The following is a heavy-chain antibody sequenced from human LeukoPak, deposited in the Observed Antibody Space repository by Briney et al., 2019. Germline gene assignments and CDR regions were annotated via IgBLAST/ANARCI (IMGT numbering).Heavy chain of an antibody. J-gene: IGHJ3*02. CDR1: GFIFSSYS. Sequence: GGSLRLSCVASGFIFSSYSMNWVRQAPGKGLEWVSSISSSSSYIYYADSVKGRFTISRDNAKNSLYLQMNSLRAEDTAVYYCAREDWSGAAAGNFWKDPSGDAFDIWGQGTMVTVSS. D-gene: IGHD6-13*01. CDR3: AREDWSGAAAGNFWKDPSGDAFDI. CDR2: ISSSSSYI. V-gene: IGHV3-21*01.